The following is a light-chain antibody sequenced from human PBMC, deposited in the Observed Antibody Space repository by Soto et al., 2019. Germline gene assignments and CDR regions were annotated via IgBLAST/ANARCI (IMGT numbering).Light chain of an antibody. V-gene: IGLV2-8*01. J-gene: IGLJ3*02. CDR1: SSDVGAYKY. CDR3: TSYVGNDIWV. CDR2: EVT. Sequence: QSALTQPPSAPGSPGQSVTISCTGTSSDVGAYKYVSWYQQYPGKAPKLMIYEVTKRPSGVPDRFCGYKSGNTASLTVSGLQAEDEADYYCTSYVGNDIWVFGGGTTLTVL.